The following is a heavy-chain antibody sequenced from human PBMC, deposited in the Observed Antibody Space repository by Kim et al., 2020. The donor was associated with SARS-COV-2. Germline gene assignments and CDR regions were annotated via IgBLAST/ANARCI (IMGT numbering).Heavy chain of an antibody. D-gene: IGHD3-22*01. CDR2: ISSSSSTI. CDR1: GFTFSSYS. Sequence: GGSLRLSCAASGFTFSSYSMNWVRQAPGKGLEWVSYISSSSSTIYYAYSVKGRFTISRDNAKNSLYLQMNSLIAEDTAVYYCASESSGYYDITFDYWGQG. CDR3: ASESSGYYDITFDY. V-gene: IGHV3-48*04. J-gene: IGHJ4*02.